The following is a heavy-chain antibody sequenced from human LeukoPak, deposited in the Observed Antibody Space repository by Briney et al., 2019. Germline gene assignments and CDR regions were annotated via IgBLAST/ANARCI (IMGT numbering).Heavy chain of an antibody. V-gene: IGHV4-39*07. CDR1: GGSISSSSYY. J-gene: IGHJ6*03. CDR3: ARSSEGRYYYDSSGYSYYYYYMDV. D-gene: IGHD3-22*01. CDR2: IYYSGST. Sequence: SETLSLTCAVSGGSISSSSYYWDWIRQPPGKGLEWIASIYYSGSTYYNPSLKSRVTISVDTSKNQFSLKLKSVTAADTAVYYCARSSEGRYYYDSSGYSYYYYYMDVWGKGTTVTISS.